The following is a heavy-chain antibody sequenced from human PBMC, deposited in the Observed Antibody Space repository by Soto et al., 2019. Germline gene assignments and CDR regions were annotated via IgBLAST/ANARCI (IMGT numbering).Heavy chain of an antibody. Sequence: LRLSCAASGFTFSSYGMHWVRQAPGKGLEWVAVISYDGSNKYYADSVKGRFTISRDNSKNTLYLQMNSLRAEDTAVYYCAKDRSPIYYGSGSYYNGMDVWGQGTTVTVS. CDR1: GFTFSSYG. D-gene: IGHD3-10*01. CDR2: ISYDGSNK. V-gene: IGHV3-30*18. J-gene: IGHJ6*02. CDR3: AKDRSPIYYGSGSYYNGMDV.